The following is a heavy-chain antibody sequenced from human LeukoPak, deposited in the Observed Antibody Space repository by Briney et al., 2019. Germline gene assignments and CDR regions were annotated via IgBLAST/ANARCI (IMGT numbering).Heavy chain of an antibody. D-gene: IGHD3-10*01. Sequence: SETLSLTCAVYGGSFSGYYWSWIRQPPGKGLEWIGEINHSGSTNYNPSLKSRVTISVDTSKNQFSLKLSSVTAADTAVYYCARGSAYGYSDYWGQGTLVTVSS. J-gene: IGHJ4*02. CDR1: GGSFSGYY. CDR2: INHSGST. CDR3: ARGSAYGYSDY. V-gene: IGHV4-34*01.